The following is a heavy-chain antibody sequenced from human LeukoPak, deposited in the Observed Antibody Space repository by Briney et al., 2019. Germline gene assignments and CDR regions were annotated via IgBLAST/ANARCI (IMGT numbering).Heavy chain of an antibody. J-gene: IGHJ4*02. CDR1: GFTFSSYG. V-gene: IGHV3-33*01. D-gene: IGHD3-10*01. Sequence: PGGSLRLSCAASGFTFSSYGMPWVRQAPGKGLEWVAVIWYDGSNKYYADSVKGRFTISRDNSKNTLYLQMNSLRAEDTAVYYCARDGMVWSGELLYGFDYWGQGTLVTVSS. CDR2: IWYDGSNK. CDR3: ARDGMVWSGELLYGFDY.